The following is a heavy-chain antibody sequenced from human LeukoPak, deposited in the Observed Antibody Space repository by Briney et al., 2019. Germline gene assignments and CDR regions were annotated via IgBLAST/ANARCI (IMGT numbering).Heavy chain of an antibody. Sequence: ASVKVSCKASGYTFTGYYMHWVRQAPGQGLEWMGWINPNSGGTNYAQKFQGRVTMTRDTSISTAYMELSRLRSDDTAVYYCAREDYSNYSVDYWGQGTLVTVSS. CDR1: GYTFTGYY. V-gene: IGHV1-2*02. CDR2: INPNSGGT. D-gene: IGHD4-11*01. CDR3: AREDYSNYSVDY. J-gene: IGHJ4*02.